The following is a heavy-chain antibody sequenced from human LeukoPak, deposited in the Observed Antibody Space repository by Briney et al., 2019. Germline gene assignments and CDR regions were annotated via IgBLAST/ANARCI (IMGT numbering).Heavy chain of an antibody. D-gene: IGHD3-10*01. CDR3: ARADGSGSYYSLYYFDY. CDR1: GYTFTSYG. CDR2: ISAYNGNT. Sequence: ASVKVSCKASGYTFTSYGISWVRQAPGQGLEWMGWISAYNGNTNYAQKLQGRVTMTTDTSTSTAYMELRSLRSDDTAVYYCARADGSGSYYSLYYFDYWGQGTLVTVSS. V-gene: IGHV1-18*01. J-gene: IGHJ4*02.